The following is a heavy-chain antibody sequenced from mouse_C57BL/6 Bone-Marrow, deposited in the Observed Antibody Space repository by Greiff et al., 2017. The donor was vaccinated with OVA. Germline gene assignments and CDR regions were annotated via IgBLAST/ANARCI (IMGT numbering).Heavy chain of an antibody. Sequence: EVQLVESGPGLVKPSQSLSLTCSVTGYSITSGYYWNWIRQFPGNKLEWMGYISYDGSNNYKPSLKNRISITRDKSKNQFFLKLNSVTTEDTSTYYCSRDIPYFYGSSYWYFDVWGTGTTVTVSS. CDR3: SRDIPYFYGSSYWYFDV. D-gene: IGHD1-1*01. V-gene: IGHV3-6*01. J-gene: IGHJ1*03. CDR2: ISYDGSN. CDR1: GYSITSGYY.